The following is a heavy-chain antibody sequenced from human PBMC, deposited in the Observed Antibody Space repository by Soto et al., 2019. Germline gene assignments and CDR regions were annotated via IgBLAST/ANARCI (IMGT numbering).Heavy chain of an antibody. D-gene: IGHD6-25*01. V-gene: IGHV3-7*01. CDR3: ASQGRLPDAFDI. Sequence: EVQLVESGGGLVQPGGSLRLSCAASGFTFTNSWMSWVRQAPGKGLEWVANIKQDGSERYYVDSVKGRFTISRDNAKNSLYLKMNSVRAEDTAVYYCASQGRLPDAFDIWGRGTMVTVSS. J-gene: IGHJ3*02. CDR2: IKQDGSER. CDR1: GFTFTNSW.